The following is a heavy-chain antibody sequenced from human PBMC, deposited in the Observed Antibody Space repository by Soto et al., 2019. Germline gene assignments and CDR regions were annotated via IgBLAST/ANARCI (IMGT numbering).Heavy chain of an antibody. V-gene: IGHV4-39*01. Sequence: QLQLQESGPGLVKPSETLSLTCTVSGGSISSSSYYWGWIRQPPGKGLEWIGSIYYSGSSYYNPSLTSRVTISIDTSKNQFSLQLSSVTAADTAVYYCARRGYNYGPMGAFDYWGQGTLVTVSS. J-gene: IGHJ4*02. CDR2: IYYSGSS. CDR1: GGSISSSSYY. D-gene: IGHD5-18*01. CDR3: ARRGYNYGPMGAFDY.